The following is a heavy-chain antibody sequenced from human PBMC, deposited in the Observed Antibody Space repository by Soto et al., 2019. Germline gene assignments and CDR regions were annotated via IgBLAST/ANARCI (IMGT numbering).Heavy chain of an antibody. J-gene: IGHJ4*02. CDR2: IYYSGST. Sequence: PSETLSLTCTVSGGSISSGDYYWSWIRQPPGKGLEWIGYIYYSGSTYYNPSLKSRVTISVDTSKNQFSLKLSSVTAADTAVYYCASYYGSSGYYAYYFDYWGQGTLVTVSS. D-gene: IGHD3-22*01. CDR3: ASYYGSSGYYAYYFDY. CDR1: GGSISSGDYY. V-gene: IGHV4-30-4*01.